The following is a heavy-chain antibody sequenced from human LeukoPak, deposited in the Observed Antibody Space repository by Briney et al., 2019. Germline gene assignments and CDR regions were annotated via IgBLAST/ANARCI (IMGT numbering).Heavy chain of an antibody. J-gene: IGHJ6*03. D-gene: IGHD2-2*01. Sequence: PGGSLRLSCAVSGFTFSSNWMSWVRQAPGKGLEWVANIKQDGSEKYYVDSVKGRFTISRDNAQNSLYLQMNSLRAEDTAVYFCARGQGYESYYYMDVWGKGTTVSVSS. CDR1: GFTFSSNW. V-gene: IGHV3-7*01. CDR2: IKQDGSEK. CDR3: ARGQGYESYYYMDV.